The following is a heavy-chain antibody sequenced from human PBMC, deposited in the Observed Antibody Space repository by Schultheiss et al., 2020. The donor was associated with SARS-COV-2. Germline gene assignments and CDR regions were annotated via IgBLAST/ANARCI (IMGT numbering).Heavy chain of an antibody. V-gene: IGHV3-23*01. CDR1: GFTFSSYA. D-gene: IGHD6-19*01. J-gene: IGHJ4*02. CDR2: ISGSGGST. CDR3: AIPSGPIIAVAAADY. Sequence: GGSLRLSCAASGFTFSSYAMHWVRQAPGKGLEYVSAISGSGGSTYYADSVKGRFTISRDNSKNTLYLQMNSLRAEDTAVYYCAIPSGPIIAVAAADYWGQGTLVTVSS.